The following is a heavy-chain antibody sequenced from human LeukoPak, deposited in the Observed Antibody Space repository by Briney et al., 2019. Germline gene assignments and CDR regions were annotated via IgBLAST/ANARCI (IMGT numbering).Heavy chain of an antibody. J-gene: IGHJ4*02. CDR2: ISHSGST. V-gene: IGHV4-34*01. CDR3: ASRDSSDYFYFDY. Sequence: PSETLSLTCAVHGGSFSGYYWSWIRQPPGKGLEWIGEISHSGSTNYNPSLKSRVTISVDTSKNQFSLNLSSVTAADTAVYYCASRDSSDYFYFDYWGQGTLVTVSA. CDR1: GGSFSGYY. D-gene: IGHD6-19*01.